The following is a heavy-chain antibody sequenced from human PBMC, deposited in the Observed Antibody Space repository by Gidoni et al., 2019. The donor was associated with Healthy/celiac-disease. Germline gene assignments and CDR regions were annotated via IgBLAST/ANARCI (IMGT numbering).Heavy chain of an antibody. D-gene: IGHD3-10*01. V-gene: IGHV4-34*01. CDR2: INHSGST. Sequence: QVQLQQWGAGLLKPSETLSLTCAVYGGSFSYSYWSWTRHPPGKGLEWIGEINHSGSTNYNPALKSRVTISVDTSKNQFSLKLTSVTAADTAVYYCARAKMPAMVRGVMRKYNWFDPWGQGTLVTVSS. CDR1: GGSFSYSY. CDR3: ARAKMPAMVRGVMRKYNWFDP. J-gene: IGHJ5*02.